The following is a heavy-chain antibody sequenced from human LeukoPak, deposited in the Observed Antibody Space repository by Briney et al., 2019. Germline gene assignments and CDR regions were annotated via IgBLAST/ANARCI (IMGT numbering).Heavy chain of an antibody. V-gene: IGHV3-33*01. CDR3: ARVKRDGYNCFDY. CDR2: IWYDGSNK. J-gene: IGHJ4*02. Sequence: GGSLRLSCAASGFTFSSYGMHWVRQAPGKGLEWVAVIWYDGSNKYYADSVKGRFTISRDNSKNTLYLQMNSLRAEDTAVYYCARVKRDGYNCFDYGGQGTRVTVPS. CDR1: GFTFSSYG. D-gene: IGHD5-24*01.